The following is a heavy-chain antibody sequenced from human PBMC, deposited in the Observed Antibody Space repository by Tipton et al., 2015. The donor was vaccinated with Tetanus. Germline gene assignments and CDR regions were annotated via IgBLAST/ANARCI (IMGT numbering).Heavy chain of an antibody. Sequence: SLRLSCVGSGFTFSDYTMNWVRQAPGKGLEWVSVIYSGGSTYYADSVKGRFTISRDNSKNTLYLQMNSLRAEDTAVYYCAKATPPNYDFWSGYAYGMDVWSQGTTVTVSS. CDR1: GFTFSDYT. CDR3: AKATPPNYDFWSGYAYGMDV. D-gene: IGHD3-3*01. CDR2: IYSGGST. J-gene: IGHJ6*02. V-gene: IGHV3-53*01.